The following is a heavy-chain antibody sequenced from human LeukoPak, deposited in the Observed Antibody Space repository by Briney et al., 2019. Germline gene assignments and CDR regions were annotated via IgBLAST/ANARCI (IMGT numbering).Heavy chain of an antibody. J-gene: IGHJ4*02. CDR3: TTRPEINGDFPFDY. D-gene: IGHD4-17*01. Sequence: GGSLRLSCAASGLTFSNAWMSWVRQAPGKGLEWVGRIKSKIKGGTTDYAAPVRGRFTISRDDSKNTLYLDMISLETEDTAVYYCTTRPEINGDFPFDYWGQGTLVTVSP. V-gene: IGHV3-15*01. CDR2: IKSKIKGGTT. CDR1: GLTFSNAW.